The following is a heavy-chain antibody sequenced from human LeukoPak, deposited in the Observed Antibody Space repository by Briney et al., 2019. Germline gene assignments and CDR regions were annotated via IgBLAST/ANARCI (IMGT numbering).Heavy chain of an antibody. CDR1: GYTFTGYY. D-gene: IGHD1-26*01. V-gene: IGHV1-46*01. CDR2: INPSGGST. Sequence: ASVKVSCKASGYTFTGYYMHWVRQAPGQGLEWMGIINPSGGSTNYAQKFQGRVTMTRDMSTSTVYMELSSLRSEDTAVYYCARDRSIEGATMPSYFDYWGQGTLVTVSS. CDR3: ARDRSIEGATMPSYFDY. J-gene: IGHJ4*02.